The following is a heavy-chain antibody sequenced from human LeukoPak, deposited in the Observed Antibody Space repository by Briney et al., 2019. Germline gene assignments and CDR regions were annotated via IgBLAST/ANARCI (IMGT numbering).Heavy chain of an antibody. V-gene: IGHV4-34*01. CDR2: INHSGST. J-gene: IGHJ4*02. CDR1: GGSFSGYY. CDR3: ARGERYYDYVWGSYRSHQFDY. Sequence: NPSETLSLTCAVYGGSFSGYYWSWIRQPPGKGLEWIGEINHSGSTNYNPSLKSRVTISVDTSKNQFSLKLSSVTAADTAVYYCARGERYYDYVWGSYRSHQFDYWGQGTLVTVSS. D-gene: IGHD3-16*02.